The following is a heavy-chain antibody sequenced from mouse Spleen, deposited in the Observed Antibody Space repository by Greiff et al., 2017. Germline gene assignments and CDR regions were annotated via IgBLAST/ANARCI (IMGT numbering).Heavy chain of an antibody. J-gene: IGHJ2*01. V-gene: IGHV1-76*01. D-gene: IGHD4-1*01. CDR3: ARSGTDYFDY. Sequence: VQLKQSGAELVRPGASVKLSCKASGYTFTDYYINWVKQRPGQGLEWIARIYPGSGNTYYNEKFKGKATLTAEKSSSTAYMQLSSLTSEDSAVYFCARSGTDYFDYWGQGTTLTVSS. CDR2: IYPGSGNT. CDR1: GYTFTDYY.